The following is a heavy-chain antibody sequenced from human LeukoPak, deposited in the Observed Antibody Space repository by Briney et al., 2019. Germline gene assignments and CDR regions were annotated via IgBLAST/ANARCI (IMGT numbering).Heavy chain of an antibody. CDR3: ARGRDSSSWYNNWFDP. CDR1: GYTFTSYD. V-gene: IGHV1-8*01. J-gene: IGHJ5*02. Sequence: ASVKVSCKASGYTFTSYDINCVTHATGQGLEWMGWMNPNSGNTGYAQKFQGRVTMTRNTSISTAYMELSSLRSEDTAVYYCARGRDSSSWYNNWFDPWGQGTLVTVSS. CDR2: MNPNSGNT. D-gene: IGHD6-13*01.